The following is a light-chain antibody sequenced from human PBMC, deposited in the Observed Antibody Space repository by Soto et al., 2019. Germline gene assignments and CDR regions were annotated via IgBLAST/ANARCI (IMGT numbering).Light chain of an antibody. Sequence: QSALTQPPSVSGSPGQSVAISCTGTSSDVGSYNRVSWYQQPPGAAPKLMIYEVSNRPSGVPDRFSGSKSGNTASLTISGLQAEDGADYYCNSYTGSSTYVFGTETKLTVL. V-gene: IGLV2-18*02. CDR1: SSDVGSYNR. CDR3: NSYTGSSTYV. CDR2: EVS. J-gene: IGLJ1*01.